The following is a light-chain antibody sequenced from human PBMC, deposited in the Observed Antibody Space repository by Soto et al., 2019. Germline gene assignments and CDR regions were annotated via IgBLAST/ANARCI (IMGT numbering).Light chain of an antibody. CDR2: RAS. Sequence: DIQMTQSPSTLSASIGDRVTITCRASQSISDWLAWYQQKPGKAPKLLIYRASNLESGVPSRFSGSGSGTEYTLTISSSQSPDFATLYYQLYNTYSRAFGQGTNVEIK. CDR1: QSISDW. J-gene: IGKJ1*01. V-gene: IGKV1-5*03. CDR3: QLYNTYSRA.